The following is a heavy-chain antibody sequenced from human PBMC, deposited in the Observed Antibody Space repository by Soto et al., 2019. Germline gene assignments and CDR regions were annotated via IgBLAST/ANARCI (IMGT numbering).Heavy chain of an antibody. CDR2: IWFDGSNK. D-gene: IGHD3-3*01. Sequence: QVQVVESGGGVVQPGRSLRLSCVASGFKFSTYGMHWVRQAPGKGLERVAVIWFDGSNKYYGDSVKGRFTISRDNSKNTVYLQMNSLRVEDTAVYYCARDRRFLEWLDYWGQGTLVTVSS. J-gene: IGHJ4*02. CDR1: GFKFSTYG. CDR3: ARDRRFLEWLDY. V-gene: IGHV3-33*01.